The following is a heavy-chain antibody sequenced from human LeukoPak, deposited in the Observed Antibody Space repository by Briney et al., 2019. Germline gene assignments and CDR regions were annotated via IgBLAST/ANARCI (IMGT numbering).Heavy chain of an antibody. Sequence: GGSLRLSCAASGSSLSNYGLHWVRQGPGKGLEWLAVINYDGSNRYYADSVKGRFTISKGSSENTLYLQMNRLRADDTAIYYCARWGGTRQFYFDYWGQGTLATVSS. CDR3: ARWGGTRQFYFDY. CDR2: INYDGSNR. V-gene: IGHV3-33*01. CDR1: GSSLSNYG. D-gene: IGHD3-16*01. J-gene: IGHJ4*02.